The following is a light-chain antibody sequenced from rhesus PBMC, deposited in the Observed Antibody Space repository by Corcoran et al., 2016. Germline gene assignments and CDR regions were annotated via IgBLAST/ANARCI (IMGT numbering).Light chain of an antibody. Sequence: ETVVTQSPATLSLSPGERATLSCRASQSVGSYLAWYQQKPGQAPRLLIYGASSRATGIPDRFSGSGSGTDFTHTISSLEPEDVGVYYCQQSSNLSTFGGGTKVELK. CDR1: QSVGSY. V-gene: IGKV3-24*04. CDR2: GAS. CDR3: QQSSNLST. J-gene: IGKJ4*01.